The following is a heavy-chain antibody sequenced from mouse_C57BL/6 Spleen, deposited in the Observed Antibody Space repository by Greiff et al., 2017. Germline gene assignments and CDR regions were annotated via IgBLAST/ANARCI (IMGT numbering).Heavy chain of an antibody. CDR2: FYPGSGSI. CDR3: ARHLPYYYGSSYGYFDV. J-gene: IGHJ1*03. CDR1: GYTFTEYT. D-gene: IGHD1-1*01. Sequence: VQRVESGAELVKPGASVKLSCKASGYTFTEYTIHWVKQRSGQGLEWIGWFYPGSGSIKYNEKFKDKATLTADKSSSTVYMELSRLTSEDSAVHFCARHLPYYYGSSYGYFDVWGTGTTVTVSS. V-gene: IGHV1-62-2*01.